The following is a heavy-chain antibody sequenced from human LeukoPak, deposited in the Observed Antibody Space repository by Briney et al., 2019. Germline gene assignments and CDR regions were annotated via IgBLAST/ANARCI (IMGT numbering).Heavy chain of an antibody. Sequence: ASVKVSRKVSEYTLTELSMHWVRQAPGKGLEWLGGFDPEDGEIIYAQKFQGRVTMSDDTSTDTAYMELGSLRSDDTAVYYCAADRGDYSGSYWTAFDIWGQGAMVTVSS. CDR3: AADRGDYSGSYWTAFDI. CDR2: FDPEDGEI. D-gene: IGHD1-26*01. CDR1: EYTLTELS. V-gene: IGHV1-24*01. J-gene: IGHJ3*02.